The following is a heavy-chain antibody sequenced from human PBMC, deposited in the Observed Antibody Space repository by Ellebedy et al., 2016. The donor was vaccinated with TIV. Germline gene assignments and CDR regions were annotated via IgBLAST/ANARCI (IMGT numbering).Heavy chain of an antibody. J-gene: IGHJ5*02. CDR3: AAWLRFGDLVPFDP. D-gene: IGHD3-10*01. V-gene: IGHV3-66*01. CDR1: RFTVSSNF. Sequence: GESLKISCEGFRFTVSSNFMTWVRQAPGKGLEWVSGIDSGGKTFYADSVKGRFTIPRDNSKNTVFLQMNSLRPEDTAVYYCAAWLRFGDLVPFDPWGQGTLVTVSS. CDR2: IDSGGKT.